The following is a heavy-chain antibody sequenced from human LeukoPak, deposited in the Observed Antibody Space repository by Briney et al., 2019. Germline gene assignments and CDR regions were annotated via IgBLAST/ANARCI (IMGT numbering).Heavy chain of an antibody. V-gene: IGHV1-24*01. D-gene: IGHD1-26*01. J-gene: IGHJ3*02. CDR3: ATAFGSSAARHSFAFDI. CDR2: FDPEDGET. Sequence: ASVKVSCKVSGYTLTELSMHWVRQAPGKGLEWMGGFDPEDGETIYAQKFQGRVTMTEDTSTDTAYMELSSLRSEDTAVYYCATAFGSSAARHSFAFDIWGQGTMVTVSS. CDR1: GYTLTELS.